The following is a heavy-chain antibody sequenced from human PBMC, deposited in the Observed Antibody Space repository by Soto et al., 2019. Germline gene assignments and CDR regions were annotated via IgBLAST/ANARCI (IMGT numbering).Heavy chain of an antibody. CDR1: GFTFSSFP. Sequence: HPGGSLRLSCVASGFTFSSFPMTWVRQAPGKGLEWVSGISGAGASTYYADSVKGRFTISRDNSKNTLYMQMNSLRGEDTAVYYCTRSYGSGVVYWGQGTLVTVSS. D-gene: IGHD3-10*01. J-gene: IGHJ4*02. V-gene: IGHV3-23*01. CDR2: ISGAGAST. CDR3: TRSYGSGVVY.